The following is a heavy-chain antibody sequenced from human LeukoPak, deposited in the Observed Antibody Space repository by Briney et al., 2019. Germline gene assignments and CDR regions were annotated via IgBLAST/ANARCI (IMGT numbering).Heavy chain of an antibody. Sequence: ASVKVSCKASGYTFTGYYMHWVRQAPGQGLEWMGWINPNNGGTNYAQKFQGWVTMTRDTSISTAYMELSRLRSDDTAVYYCAKPGWDHYYYYGMDVWGQGTTVTVSS. CDR2: INPNNGGT. CDR3: AKPGWDHYYYYGMDV. CDR1: GYTFTGYY. J-gene: IGHJ6*02. D-gene: IGHD1-14*01. V-gene: IGHV1-2*04.